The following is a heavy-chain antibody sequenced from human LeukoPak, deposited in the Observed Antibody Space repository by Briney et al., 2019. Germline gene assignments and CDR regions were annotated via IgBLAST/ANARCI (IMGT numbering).Heavy chain of an antibody. V-gene: IGHV1-24*01. CDR2: FDPEDGET. CDR3: ATASPNNWNANFDY. J-gene: IGHJ4*02. Sequence: ASVKVSCKVSGYTHTELSMHWVRQAPGKGLEWMGGFDPEDGETIYAQKFQGRVTMTEDTSTDTAYMELSSLRSEDTAVYYCATASPNNWNANFDYWGQGTLVTVSS. CDR1: GYTHTELS. D-gene: IGHD1-1*01.